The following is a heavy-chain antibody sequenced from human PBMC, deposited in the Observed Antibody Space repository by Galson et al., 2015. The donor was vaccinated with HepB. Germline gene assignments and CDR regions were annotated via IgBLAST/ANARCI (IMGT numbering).Heavy chain of an antibody. CDR3: ARLYDSSGYFIDY. D-gene: IGHD3-22*01. CDR1: GFTFSSYS. Sequence: SLRLSCAASGFTFSSYSMNWVRQAPGKGLEWVSSISSSSSYIYYADSVKGRFTISRDNAKSSLYLQMNSLRAEDTAVYYWARLYDSSGYFIDYWGQGTLVPVSS. J-gene: IGHJ4*02. CDR2: ISSSSSYI. V-gene: IGHV3-21*01.